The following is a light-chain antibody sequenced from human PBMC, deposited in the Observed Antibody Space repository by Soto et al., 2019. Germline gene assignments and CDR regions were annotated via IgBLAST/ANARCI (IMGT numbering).Light chain of an antibody. CDR1: QSVSSN. Sequence: EIVMTQSPATLSVSPGERATLSCRASQSVSSNLAWYQQKPGQAPRLLIYGASTRATGIPARFSGSGSGTEFTLTISSLEPEDFAVYYCQQYRSSPKTFGQGTKVDIK. CDR3: QQYRSSPKT. CDR2: GAS. J-gene: IGKJ1*01. V-gene: IGKV3-15*01.